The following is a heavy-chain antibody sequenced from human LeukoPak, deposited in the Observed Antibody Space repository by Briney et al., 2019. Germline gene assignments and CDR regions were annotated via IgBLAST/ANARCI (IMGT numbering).Heavy chain of an antibody. J-gene: IGHJ3*02. CDR1: GFTFSSYW. CDR3: AREKPGIEAFDI. Sequence: GGSLRLSCAASGFTFSSYWMHWVRQAPGKGLVWVSRINSDGSSTSYADPVKGRFTISRDNAKNTLYLQMNSLRAEDTAVYYCAREKPGIEAFDIWGQGTMVTVSS. V-gene: IGHV3-74*01. CDR2: INSDGSST.